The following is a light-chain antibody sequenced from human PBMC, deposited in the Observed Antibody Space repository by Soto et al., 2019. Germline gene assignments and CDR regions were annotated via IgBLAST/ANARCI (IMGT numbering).Light chain of an antibody. CDR3: QQYDGIPT. Sequence: PPSSSGTPGQRVTISCSGGSSNIYLNWYQQKPGKAPKLLIYDASNLETGVPSRFSGSGSGTDFTLAISSLEPEDPATYYCQQYDGIPTFGQGTRLEIK. CDR1: SSNIY. J-gene: IGKJ5*01. V-gene: IGKV1-33*01. CDR2: DAS.